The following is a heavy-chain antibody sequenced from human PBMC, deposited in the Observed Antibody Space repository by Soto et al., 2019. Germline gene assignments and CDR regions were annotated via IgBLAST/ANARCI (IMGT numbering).Heavy chain of an antibody. Sequence: PGGSLRLSCAASGFTFSSYSMNWVRQAPGKGLEWVSSISSSSSYIYYADSVKGRFTISRDNAKNSLYLQMNSLRAEDTAVYYCARDVESGSSQYYYYYYGMDVWGQGTMVTVSS. CDR1: GFTFSSYS. V-gene: IGHV3-21*01. CDR3: ARDVESGSSQYYYYYYGMDV. J-gene: IGHJ6*02. D-gene: IGHD1-26*01. CDR2: ISSSSSYI.